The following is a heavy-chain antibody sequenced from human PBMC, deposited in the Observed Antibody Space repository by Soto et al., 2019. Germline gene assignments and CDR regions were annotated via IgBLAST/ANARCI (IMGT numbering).Heavy chain of an antibody. CDR1: GFIFNTYG. Sequence: QVQLVESGGDVVQPGRSLRLSCAASGFIFNTYGMHWVRQAPGKGLEWVAVVSNDGSNKYYADSVKGRFTISRDNSKNTLYLQMNSLRSEDTAVYYCAKDIGKQWHYFDSWGQGTLVTVSS. D-gene: IGHD6-19*01. J-gene: IGHJ4*02. V-gene: IGHV3-30*18. CDR2: VSNDGSNK. CDR3: AKDIGKQWHYFDS.